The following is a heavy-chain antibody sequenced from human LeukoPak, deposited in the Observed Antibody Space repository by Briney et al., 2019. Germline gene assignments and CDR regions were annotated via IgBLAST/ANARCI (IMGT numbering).Heavy chain of an antibody. CDR2: IYPGDSDT. V-gene: IGHV5-51*01. Sequence: GESLKISCKGSGYRFTSYWLAWVRPVPGKGLEYMWIIYPGDSDTRYSPPCQGQVTISDDKSIRTAYLKWSSLKASDTAMYYCATLVGYGSFFDYWGQGTLVTVSS. D-gene: IGHD3-10*01. J-gene: IGHJ4*02. CDR3: ATLVGYGSFFDY. CDR1: GYRFTSYW.